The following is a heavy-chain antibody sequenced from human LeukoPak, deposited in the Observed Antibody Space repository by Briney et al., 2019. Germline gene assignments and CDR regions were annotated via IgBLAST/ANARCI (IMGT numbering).Heavy chain of an antibody. V-gene: IGHV1-2*02. CDR3: AREPHYYGSGSGDY. CDR2: INPNSGGT. Sequence: ASVRVSCKASGYTFTGYYRHWVRQAPGQGLEWMGWINPNSGGTNYAQKFQGRVTMTRDTSISTAYMEPSRLRSDDTAVYYCAREPHYYGSGSGDYWGQGTLVTVSS. J-gene: IGHJ4*02. D-gene: IGHD3-10*01. CDR1: GYTFTGYY.